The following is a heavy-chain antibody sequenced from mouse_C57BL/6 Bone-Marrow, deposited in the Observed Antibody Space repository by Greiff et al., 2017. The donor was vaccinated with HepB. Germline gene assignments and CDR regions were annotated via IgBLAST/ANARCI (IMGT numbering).Heavy chain of an antibody. Sequence: EVQLVESEGGLVQPGSSMKLSCTASGFTFSDYYMAWVRQVPEKGLEWVANINYDGSSTYYLDSLKSRFIISRDNAKNILYLQMSSLKSEDTATYYCARGNYGSSYGYFDYWGQGTTLTVSS. J-gene: IGHJ2*01. V-gene: IGHV5-16*01. CDR2: INYDGSST. D-gene: IGHD1-1*01. CDR3: ARGNYGSSYGYFDY. CDR1: GFTFSDYY.